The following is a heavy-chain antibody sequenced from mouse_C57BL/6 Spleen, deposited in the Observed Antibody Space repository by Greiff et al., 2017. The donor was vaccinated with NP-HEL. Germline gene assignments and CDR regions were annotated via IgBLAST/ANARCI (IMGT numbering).Heavy chain of an antibody. CDR1: GYTFTSYW. D-gene: IGHD1-1*01. V-gene: IGHV1-52*01. CDR3: ARASTTVVPFAY. Sequence: QVQLQQPGAELVRPGSSVKLSCKASGYTFTSYWMHWVKQRPIQGLEWIGNIYPSDSETHYNQKFKDKATLTVDKSSSTAYMQLSSLTSEDSAVEYCARASTTVVPFAYWGQGTLVTVSA. J-gene: IGHJ3*01. CDR2: IYPSDSET.